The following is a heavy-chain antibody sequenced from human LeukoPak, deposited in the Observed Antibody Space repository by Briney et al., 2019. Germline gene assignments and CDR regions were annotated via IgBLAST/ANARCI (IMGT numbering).Heavy chain of an antibody. V-gene: IGHV1-69*13. Sequence: GASVKVSCKASGGTFSSYAISWVRQAPGQGLEWMGGIIPIFGTANYAQKFQGRVTITADESTSTAYMELSSLRSEDTAVYYCARYSSDYGGNSLRYYYYYGMDVWGQGTTVTVSS. J-gene: IGHJ6*02. CDR3: ARYSSDYGGNSLRYYYYYGMDV. CDR1: GGTFSSYA. CDR2: IIPIFGTA. D-gene: IGHD4-23*01.